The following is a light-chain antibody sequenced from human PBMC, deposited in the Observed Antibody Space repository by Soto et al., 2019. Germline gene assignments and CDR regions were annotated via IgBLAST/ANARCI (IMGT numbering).Light chain of an antibody. Sequence: QSALTQPRSVSESPGQSVTISCTGTSCDVGGYNYVSWYQQHPGKAPKLMIYDVSERPSGVPDRFSGSKSGNTASLTISGLQAEDEADYYCCSFAGAFYVCGTGTKVTVL. CDR2: DVS. V-gene: IGLV2-11*01. CDR3: CSFAGAFYV. J-gene: IGLJ1*01. CDR1: SCDVGGYNY.